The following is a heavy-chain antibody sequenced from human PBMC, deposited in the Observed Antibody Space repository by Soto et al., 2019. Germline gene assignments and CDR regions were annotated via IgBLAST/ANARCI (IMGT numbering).Heavy chain of an antibody. V-gene: IGHV3-23*01. CDR2: ITGTGGNT. CDR3: ARILGYWYGLDV. Sequence: GGSLRLSCAASGFPLSTYGMTWVRQAPGKVPEWVSAITGTGGNTYYVDSVKGRFTSSRDNSKNMLYLQVNSLRVEDTAVYYCARILGYWYGLDVWGQGXTVTVYS. J-gene: IGHJ6*02. CDR1: GFPLSTYG.